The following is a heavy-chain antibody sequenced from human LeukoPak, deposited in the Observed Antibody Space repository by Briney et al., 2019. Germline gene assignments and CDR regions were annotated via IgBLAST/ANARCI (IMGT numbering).Heavy chain of an antibody. J-gene: IGHJ4*02. CDR2: MYYSGST. V-gene: IGHV4-59*01. CDR3: ARELKVGNTGYYFDY. D-gene: IGHD2/OR15-2a*01. Sequence: SETLSLTCTVSGASISSYYWSWIRQPPGKGLDWIGYMYYSGSTNYNPSLKSRVTISVDTSKNQFSLKLNSVTAADTAVYFCARELKVGNTGYYFDYWGQGTLVTVSS. CDR1: GASISSYY.